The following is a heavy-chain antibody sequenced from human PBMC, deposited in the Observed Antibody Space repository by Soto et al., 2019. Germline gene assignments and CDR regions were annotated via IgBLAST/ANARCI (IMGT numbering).Heavy chain of an antibody. CDR2: IIPIVGTA. Sequence: QVQLVQSGAEGKKPGSSVKVSCKSSGGTFSSYAISWVRQAPGQGLEWMGGIIPIVGTANYAQKFQGRVTITADESTSTAYMELSSLRSEDTAVYYCARRAARPYYYYYGMDVWGQGTTVTVSS. D-gene: IGHD6-6*01. V-gene: IGHV1-69*01. CDR1: GGTFSSYA. CDR3: ARRAARPYYYYYGMDV. J-gene: IGHJ6*02.